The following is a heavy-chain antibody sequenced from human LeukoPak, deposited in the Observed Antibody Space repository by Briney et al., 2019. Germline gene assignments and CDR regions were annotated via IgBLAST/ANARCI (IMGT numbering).Heavy chain of an antibody. D-gene: IGHD2-2*01. CDR1: GGSISSSSYY. CDR3: ARHNLGYCSSTSCWRGWFDP. Sequence: PSETLSLTCTVSGGSISSSSYYWGWIRQPPGKGLEWIGSIYYSGSTYYNPSLKSRVTVSVGTSKNQFSLKLSSVNAADTAVYYCARHNLGYCSSTSCWRGWFDPWGQGTLVTVSS. CDR2: IYYSGST. J-gene: IGHJ5*02. V-gene: IGHV4-39*01.